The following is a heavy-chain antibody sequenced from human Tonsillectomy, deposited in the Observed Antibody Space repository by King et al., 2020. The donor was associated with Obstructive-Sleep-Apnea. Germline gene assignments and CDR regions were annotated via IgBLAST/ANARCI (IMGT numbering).Heavy chain of an antibody. J-gene: IGHJ6*02. V-gene: IGHV3-21*01. D-gene: IGHD2-15*01. CDR3: AREPGYWRGGRCYRYGMDV. Sequence: VQLVESGGGLVKPGGSLRLSCAASGFTFSTFSMNWVRQAPGKGLEWVSSITSSGSYIYYVDSVKGRFTISRDNAKNSLFLQMNSLRAEDTAVYSCAREPGYWRGGRCYRYGMDVWRQGTTVTVSS. CDR1: GFTFSTFS. CDR2: ITSSGSYI.